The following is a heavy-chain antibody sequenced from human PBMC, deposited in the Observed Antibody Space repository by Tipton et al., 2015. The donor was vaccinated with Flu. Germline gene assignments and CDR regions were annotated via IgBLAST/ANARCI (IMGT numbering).Heavy chain of an antibody. J-gene: IGHJ6*01. CDR3: ARHYYGSGSYSNPHYYYFGFDV. CDR2: IYFNGSTT. D-gene: IGHD3-10*01. Sequence: TLSLTCTVSGGSMSRHYWSWLRQSPDKGLEWLGHIYFNGSTTTYNPSINSRVSISVDTSGNQFSLRLSPVIAADTAIYYCARHYYGSGSYSNPHYYYFGFDVWGQGTTVTVSS. CDR1: GGSMSRHY. V-gene: IGHV4-59*11.